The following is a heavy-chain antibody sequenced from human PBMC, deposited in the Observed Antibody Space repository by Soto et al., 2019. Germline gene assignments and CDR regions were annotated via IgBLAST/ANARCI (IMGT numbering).Heavy chain of an antibody. CDR3: ARDADDFWSGDYYYYGMDV. CDR2: INPNSGGT. D-gene: IGHD3-3*01. CDR1: GYTFTGYY. J-gene: IGHJ6*02. V-gene: IGHV1-2*04. Sequence: GASVKVSCKASGYTFTGYYMHWVRQAPGQGLEWMGWINPNSGGTNYAQKFQGWVTMTRDTSISTAYMELSRLRSDDTAVYYCARDADDFWSGDYYYYGMDVWGQGTTVTVSS.